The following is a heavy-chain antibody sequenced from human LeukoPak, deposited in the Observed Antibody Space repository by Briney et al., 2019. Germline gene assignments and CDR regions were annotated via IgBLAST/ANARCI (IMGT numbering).Heavy chain of an antibody. CDR3: ARERNYYDSSGYPDY. CDR1: GGSISSSAYH. V-gene: IGHV4-39*02. J-gene: IGHJ4*02. CDR2: IHIGGST. D-gene: IGHD3-22*01. Sequence: SETLSLTCTVSGGSISSSAYHWGWIRQPPGKGLEWIGSIHIGGSTYHHPSLKSRVTISVDTSKNQFSLKLRSVTAADTAVYYCARERNYYDSSGYPDYWGQGTLVTVSS.